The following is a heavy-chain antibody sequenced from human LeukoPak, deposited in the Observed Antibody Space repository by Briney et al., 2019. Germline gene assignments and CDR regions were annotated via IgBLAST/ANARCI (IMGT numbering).Heavy chain of an antibody. CDR2: MSPRNRNT. CDR3: ARGVDAGVDY. Sequence: ASVKVSCKASGYTFTRLDINWMRQTTGQGLEWLGWMSPRNRNTGYDQEFQGRVTMTGDNSKTTAYLELSSLTSDDTAIYYCARGVDAGVDYWGQGTLITVSS. J-gene: IGHJ4*02. CDR1: GYTFTRLD. D-gene: IGHD2-8*01. V-gene: IGHV1-8*01.